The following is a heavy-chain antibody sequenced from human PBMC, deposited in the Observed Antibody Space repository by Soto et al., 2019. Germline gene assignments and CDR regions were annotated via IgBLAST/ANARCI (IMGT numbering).Heavy chain of an antibody. CDR2: IDHTGGT. V-gene: IGHV4-34*01. CDR1: VGSFNGYY. J-gene: IGHJ5*02. CDR3: ATRITVFGLLIPPFDP. D-gene: IGHD3-3*01. Sequence: SETLSLTCAVYVGSFNGYYWNWIRQPPGKGLEWIGEIDHTGGTHYNPSLKSRVTMSVDTSKNQFSLRLSSVTAADTAIYYCATRITVFGLLIPPFDPWGQGTQVTVSS.